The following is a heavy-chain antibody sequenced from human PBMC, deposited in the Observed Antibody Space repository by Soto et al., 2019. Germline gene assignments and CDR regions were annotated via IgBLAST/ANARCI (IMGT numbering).Heavy chain of an antibody. V-gene: IGHV3-7*04. Sequence: EVQLVESGGGLVQPGGSLRLSCAASGFTFSSYWMSWVRQAPGKGLEWVANIKQDGSEKYYVDSVKGRFTISRDNAENSLYLQMNSLRAEDTAVYYCARAYGDKDWYFDLWGRGTLVTVSS. J-gene: IGHJ2*01. CDR2: IKQDGSEK. CDR1: GFTFSSYW. D-gene: IGHD4-17*01. CDR3: ARAYGDKDWYFDL.